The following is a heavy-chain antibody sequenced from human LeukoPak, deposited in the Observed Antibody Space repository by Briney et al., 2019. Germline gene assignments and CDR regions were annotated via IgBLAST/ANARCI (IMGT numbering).Heavy chain of an antibody. J-gene: IGHJ5*02. CDR3: ARTPLRGATFFTSYPNWFDT. Sequence: SETLSLTCAVYGGSFSGYYWSWIRQPAGKGLEWIGRVYSSGSTDYNPSLKSRLSISVDTSKIQFSLRLSSVTVADTAVYYCARTPLRGATFFTSYPNWFDTWGQGTLVTVSS. D-gene: IGHD3-10*01. V-gene: IGHV4-59*10. CDR1: GGSFSGYY. CDR2: VYSSGST.